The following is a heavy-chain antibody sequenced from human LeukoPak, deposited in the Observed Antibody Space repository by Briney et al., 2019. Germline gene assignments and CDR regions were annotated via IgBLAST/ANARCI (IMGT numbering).Heavy chain of an antibody. CDR3: ARAANYYDSSGYHTAPDY. Sequence: GGSLRLSCAASGFTFSSYGMHWVRQAPGKGLEWAAVIWYDGSNKYYADSVKGRFTISRDNSKNTLYLQMNSLRAEDTAVYYCARAANYYDSSGYHTAPDYWGQGTLVTVSS. J-gene: IGHJ4*02. CDR1: GFTFSSYG. D-gene: IGHD3-22*01. V-gene: IGHV3-33*01. CDR2: IWYDGSNK.